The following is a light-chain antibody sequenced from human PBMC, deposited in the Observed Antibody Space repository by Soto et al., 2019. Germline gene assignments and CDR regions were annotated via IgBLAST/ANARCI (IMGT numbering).Light chain of an antibody. CDR2: EVG. Sequence: QSVLTQPASVSGSPGQSITLSCTGTSSDVGGYNYVSWYQQHPGKAPKLMIYEVGNRPSGGSNRFSGSKSGDTASLTISGLQAEDEADYYCSAYTSSSTYVFGTGTKLTVL. J-gene: IGLJ1*01. V-gene: IGLV2-14*01. CDR3: SAYTSSSTYV. CDR1: SSDVGGYNY.